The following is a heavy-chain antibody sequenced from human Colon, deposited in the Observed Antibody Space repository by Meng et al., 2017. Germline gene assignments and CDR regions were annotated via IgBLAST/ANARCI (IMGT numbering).Heavy chain of an antibody. J-gene: IGHJ4*02. CDR1: GYSFTSYG. CDR3: ARDERGGPYYFDY. CDR2: IYTADGNR. Sequence: QAHLVPSGAELKKPGAPVKVSCQASGYSFTSYGMHWLRQAPGQRPEWMGWIYTADGNRRYSQRFQDRLTITSDTFARTAYMELSSLRSEDTAVYFCARDERGGPYYFDYWGQGTLVTVSS. V-gene: IGHV1-3*04.